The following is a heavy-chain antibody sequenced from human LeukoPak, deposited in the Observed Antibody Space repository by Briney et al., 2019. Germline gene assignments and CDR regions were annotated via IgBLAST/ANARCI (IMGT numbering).Heavy chain of an antibody. J-gene: IGHJ5*02. CDR3: ARAMYYDFWSGSHWFDP. V-gene: IGHV4-59*01. Sequence: SETLSLTCTVSGGSISSYYWSWIRQPPGKGLEWIGYIYYSGSTNYNPSLKSRVTISVDTSKIQFSLKLSSVTAADTAVYYCARAMYYDFWSGSHWFDPWGQGTLVTVSS. CDR1: GGSISSYY. D-gene: IGHD3-3*01. CDR2: IYYSGST.